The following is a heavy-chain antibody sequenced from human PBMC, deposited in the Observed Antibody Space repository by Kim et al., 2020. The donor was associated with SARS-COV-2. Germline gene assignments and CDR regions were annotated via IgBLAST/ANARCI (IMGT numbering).Heavy chain of an antibody. CDR1: GGSISSYY. D-gene: IGHD3-22*01. Sequence: SETLSLTCTVSGGSISSYYWSWIRQPPGKGLEWIGYIYYSGSTNYNPSLKSRVTISVDTSKNQFSLKLSSVTAADTAVYYCARPTDDSSGYPVAFDIWGQGTMVTVSS. V-gene: IGHV4-59*13. CDR2: IYYSGST. J-gene: IGHJ3*02. CDR3: ARPTDDSSGYPVAFDI.